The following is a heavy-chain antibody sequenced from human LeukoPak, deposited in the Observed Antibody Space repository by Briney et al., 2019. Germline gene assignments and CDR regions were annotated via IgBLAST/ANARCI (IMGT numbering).Heavy chain of an antibody. CDR1: GGSTSSGSYN. V-gene: IGHV4-61*02. CDR3: ARARYSYVKWGGDYYMDV. J-gene: IGHJ6*03. D-gene: IGHD5-18*01. Sequence: SETLSLTCTVSGGSTSSGSYNWSWIRPPAGKGLEWIVRVYTSGSTNYNPSLKSRVTISVDTSKNQFSLKLSSVTAADTAVYYCARARYSYVKWGGDYYMDVWGKGTTVTVSS. CDR2: VYTSGST.